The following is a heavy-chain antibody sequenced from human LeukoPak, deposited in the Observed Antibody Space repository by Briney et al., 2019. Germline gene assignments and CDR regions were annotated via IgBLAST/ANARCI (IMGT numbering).Heavy chain of an antibody. D-gene: IGHD2-15*01. J-gene: IGHJ4*02. Sequence: SETLSLTCTVSGGSVNSYYLSWIRQPAGKTLEWIGRIYDGGSTNYNPSLKSRVTISVDESKNQFSLKLSSVTAADTAVYYCARDLVENSRGHDFWGQGILVIVSS. CDR2: IYDGGST. CDR3: ARDLVENSRGHDF. V-gene: IGHV4-4*07. CDR1: GGSVNSYY.